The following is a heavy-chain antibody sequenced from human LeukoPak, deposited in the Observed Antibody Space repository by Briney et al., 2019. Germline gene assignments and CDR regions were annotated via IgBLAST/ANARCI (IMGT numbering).Heavy chain of an antibody. CDR2: INPNSGGT. J-gene: IGHJ4*02. CDR1: GYTFTGYY. V-gene: IGHV1-2*02. CDR3: ASVYYYDGSGFDY. D-gene: IGHD3-22*01. Sequence: GASVTVSCKASGYTFTGYYMHWVRQAPGQGLEWVGWINPNSGGTNYAQKFQGRVTMTRDTSISTAYMELSRLRSDDTAVYYCASVYYYDGSGFDYWGQGTLVTVSS.